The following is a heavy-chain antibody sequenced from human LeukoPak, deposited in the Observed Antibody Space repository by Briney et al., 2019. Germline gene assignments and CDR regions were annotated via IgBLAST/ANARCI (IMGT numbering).Heavy chain of an antibody. Sequence: SETLSLTRTVSGVSISSDSYYWSCLRQPAGKGLVCIGRIYTSGSTNYTPSLKSRVTISVDTSKNQFSLKLSCVTAADTAVYYCARGGGSGSYWGYYYYYMDVWGKGTTVTISS. D-gene: IGHD3-10*01. V-gene: IGHV4-61*02. CDR3: ARGGGSGSYWGYYYYYMDV. CDR2: IYTSGST. J-gene: IGHJ6*03. CDR1: GVSISSDSYY.